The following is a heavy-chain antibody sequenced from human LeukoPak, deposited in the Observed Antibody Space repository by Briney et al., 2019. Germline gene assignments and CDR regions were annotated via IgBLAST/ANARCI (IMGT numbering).Heavy chain of an antibody. J-gene: IGHJ4*02. Sequence: PGGSLRLSCAASGFTFSRYWMNWVRQAPGKGLEWVASIKEDGSEKDHVGSVKGRFTISRDNAKNSVYLQMNSLRAEDTAVYYCARGGPTGPFDYWGQGTLVTVSS. D-gene: IGHD1-14*01. CDR1: GFTFSRYW. V-gene: IGHV3-7*01. CDR3: ARGGPTGPFDY. CDR2: IKEDGSEK.